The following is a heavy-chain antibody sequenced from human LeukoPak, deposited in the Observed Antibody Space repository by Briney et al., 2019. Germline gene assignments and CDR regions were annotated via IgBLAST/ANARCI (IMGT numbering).Heavy chain of an antibody. CDR1: GFTFSSYW. CDR3: AGDLTRGSYYPGDY. Sequence: GGSLRLSCAASGFTFSSYWMSWVRQAPGKGLEWVANIKQDGSEKYYVDSVKGRFTISRDNAKNSLYLQMNSLRAEDTAVYYCAGDLTRGSYYPGDYWGQGTLVTVSS. V-gene: IGHV3-7*01. CDR2: IKQDGSEK. D-gene: IGHD1-26*01. J-gene: IGHJ4*02.